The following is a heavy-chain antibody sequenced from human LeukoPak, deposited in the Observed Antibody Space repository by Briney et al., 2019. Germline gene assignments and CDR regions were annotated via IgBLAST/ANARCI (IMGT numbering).Heavy chain of an antibody. J-gene: IGHJ4*02. D-gene: IGHD1-26*01. Sequence: ASVKVTCKVSEYTLTALSMHWVRQAPGKGLGWMGGFDPEDGETIYAQKFQGRVTMTEDTSTDTAYMELSSLRSEDTAVYYCATTPPHVGATNAMYYFDYWGQGTLVTVSS. CDR1: EYTLTALS. CDR3: ATTPPHVGATNAMYYFDY. CDR2: FDPEDGET. V-gene: IGHV1-24*01.